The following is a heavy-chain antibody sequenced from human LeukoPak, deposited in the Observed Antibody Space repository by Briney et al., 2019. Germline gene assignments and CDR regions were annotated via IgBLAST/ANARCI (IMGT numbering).Heavy chain of an antibody. Sequence: ASVKVSCKASGYTLTGYCMHWVRQAPGQGLEWLGWINTKSGATNYAQNFQGRVTMTRDTSMSTTYMELKRLRSDDTAVYYCARDRVADYWGQGTLVTVSS. J-gene: IGHJ4*02. CDR1: GYTLTGYC. CDR2: INTKSGAT. V-gene: IGHV1-2*02. CDR3: ARDRVADY.